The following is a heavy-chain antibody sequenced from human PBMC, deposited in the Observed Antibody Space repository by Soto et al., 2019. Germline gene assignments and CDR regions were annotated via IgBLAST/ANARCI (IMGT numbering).Heavy chain of an antibody. V-gene: IGHV2-5*02. D-gene: IGHD6-19*01. J-gene: IGHJ4*02. CDR2: LYWDDDK. CDR1: GFSLSTSGVG. CDR3: AHFIAVTGIFDY. Sequence: QITLKESGPTLVKPTQTLTLTCTFSGFSLSTSGVGVGWIRQPPGKALEWLALLYWDDDKRYSPSLRSRLTIXKXSAKNRVVLTMTNMDPVDTATYYCAHFIAVTGIFDYWGQGTLVTVSS.